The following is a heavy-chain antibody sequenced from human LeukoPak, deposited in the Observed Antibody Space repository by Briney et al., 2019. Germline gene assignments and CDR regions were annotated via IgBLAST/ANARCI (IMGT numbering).Heavy chain of an antibody. CDR2: IYYSGST. D-gene: IGHD5/OR15-5a*01. J-gene: IGHJ4*02. CDR1: GGSISSGTYY. Sequence: SETLSLTCTVSGGSISSGTYYWTWIRQHPGKGLEWIGYIYYSGSTYYNPSLKNRVIISMDTSKNQFSLKLTSVTAADTAIYYCAKSHSVYDFVNWGQGTLVTVSS. CDR3: AKSHSVYDFVN. V-gene: IGHV4-31*03.